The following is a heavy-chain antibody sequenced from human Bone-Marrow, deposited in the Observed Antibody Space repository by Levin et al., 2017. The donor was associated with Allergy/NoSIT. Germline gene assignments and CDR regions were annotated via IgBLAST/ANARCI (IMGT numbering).Heavy chain of an antibody. V-gene: IGHV1-69*13. CDR1: GATLSSYA. CDR3: ARAPIGWKGGPKSRYGMDV. J-gene: IGHJ6*02. CDR2: IIPFSGTT. D-gene: IGHD1-1*01. Sequence: SVKVSCNASGATLSSYALTWVRQAPGQGLEWMGGIIPFSGTTSYAQKFQGRFTITADESASTTSLELSNLRAEDTAVYYCARAPIGWKGGPKSRYGMDVWGQGTTVTVSS.